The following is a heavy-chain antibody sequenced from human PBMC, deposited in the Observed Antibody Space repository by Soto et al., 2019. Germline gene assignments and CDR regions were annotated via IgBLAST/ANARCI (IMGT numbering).Heavy chain of an antibody. V-gene: IGHV4-39*01. Sequence: QLQLQESGPGLVKPSETLSLTCTVSGGSISSSSYYWGWIRQPPGKGLEWIGSIYYSGSTYYNPSLKSRVTISVDTSKNQFSLKLSSVTAADTAVYYCARRRVSGSYRTSYYFDYWGQGTLVTVSS. CDR3: ARRRVSGSYRTSYYFDY. D-gene: IGHD1-26*01. CDR1: GGSISSSSYY. CDR2: IYYSGST. J-gene: IGHJ4*02.